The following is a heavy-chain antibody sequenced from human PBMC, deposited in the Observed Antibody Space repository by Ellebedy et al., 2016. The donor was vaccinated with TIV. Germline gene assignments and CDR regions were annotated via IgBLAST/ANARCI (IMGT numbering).Heavy chain of an antibody. V-gene: IGHV3-73*01. CDR2: IRSKTYNYAT. CDR3: RSNSSGY. CDR1: GFTFSGSA. J-gene: IGHJ4*02. Sequence: GGSLRLXXVASGFTFSGSAVHWIRQASGKGLEWVGHIRSKTYNYATTYAASVTGRFTISRDDSKNSAYLQMNSLKTDGTAVYYCRSNSSGYWGQGTLVTVSS. D-gene: IGHD2/OR15-2a*01.